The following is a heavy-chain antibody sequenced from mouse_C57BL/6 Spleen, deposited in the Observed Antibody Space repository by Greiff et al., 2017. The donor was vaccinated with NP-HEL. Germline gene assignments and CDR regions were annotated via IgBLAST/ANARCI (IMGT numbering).Heavy chain of an antibody. J-gene: IGHJ3*01. D-gene: IGHD2-4*01. V-gene: IGHV5-4*01. Sequence: EVKLVESGGGLVKPGGSLKLSCAASGFTFSSYAMSWVRQTPEKRLEWVATISDGGSYTYYPDNVKGRFTISRDNAKNNLYLQMSHLKSEDTAMYYCARDYDYDSWFAYWGQRTLVTVSA. CDR2: ISDGGSYT. CDR1: GFTFSSYA. CDR3: ARDYDYDSWFAY.